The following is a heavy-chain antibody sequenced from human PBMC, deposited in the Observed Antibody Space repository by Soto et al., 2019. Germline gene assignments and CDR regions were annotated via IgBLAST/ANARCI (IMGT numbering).Heavy chain of an antibody. CDR3: TRGLFIAAAVFDY. Sequence: GGSLRLSCTASGFTFGDYAMSWVRQAPGKGLEWVGFIRSKAYGGTTEYAASVKGRFTISRDDSKSIAYLQMNSLKTEDTAVYYGTRGLFIAAAVFDYWGQGT. CDR2: IRSKAYGGTT. V-gene: IGHV3-49*04. CDR1: GFTFGDYA. J-gene: IGHJ4*01. D-gene: IGHD6-13*01.